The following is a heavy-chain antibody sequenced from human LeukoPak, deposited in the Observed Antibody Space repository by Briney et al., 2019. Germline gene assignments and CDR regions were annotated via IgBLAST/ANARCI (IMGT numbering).Heavy chain of an antibody. Sequence: SETLSLTCTVSGGSISGDYWSWIRQPPGKGLEYIGYIYYSGTGSTNYNPSLKSRVTISVDTSKNQFSLKLSSVTPADTAVYYCARLAARRGYYYCGMDVWGQGTTVTVSS. CDR2: IYYSGTGST. V-gene: IGHV4-59*01. J-gene: IGHJ6*02. D-gene: IGHD3-10*01. CDR3: ARLAARRGYYYCGMDV. CDR1: GGSISGDY.